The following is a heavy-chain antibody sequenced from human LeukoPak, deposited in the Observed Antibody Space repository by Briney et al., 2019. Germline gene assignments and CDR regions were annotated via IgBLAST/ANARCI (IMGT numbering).Heavy chain of an antibody. V-gene: IGHV3-48*03. CDR2: ISSSGSTI. CDR1: GFTFSSYE. J-gene: IGHJ6*03. D-gene: IGHD3-3*01. Sequence: GGSLRLSCAASGFTFSSYEMNWVRQAPGKGLEWVSYISSSGSTIYYADSVKGRFTISRDNAKNSLYLQMNSLRAEDTAVYYCARDGSFGVYYYYMDVWGKGTTVTVSS. CDR3: ARDGSFGVYYYYMDV.